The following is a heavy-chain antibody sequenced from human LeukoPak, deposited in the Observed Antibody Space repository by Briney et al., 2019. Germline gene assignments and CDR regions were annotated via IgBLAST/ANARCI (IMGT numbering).Heavy chain of an antibody. CDR1: GYTFTDYY. Sequence: GASVKVSCKASGYTFTDYYIHWMRQAPGQGPEWMGWIYPKSGGTNSAQKFQGRVTLTRDTSISTTYMELTGLRSDDTAVYYCARDHYGYYDAFDIWGQGTMFTVSS. D-gene: IGHD1-26*01. CDR2: IYPKSGGT. CDR3: ARDHYGYYDAFDI. V-gene: IGHV1-2*02. J-gene: IGHJ3*02.